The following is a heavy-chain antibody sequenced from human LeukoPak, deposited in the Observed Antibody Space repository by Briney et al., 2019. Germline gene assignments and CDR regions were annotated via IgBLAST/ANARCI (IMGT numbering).Heavy chain of an antibody. Sequence: WASVKVSCKASGYTFTGYYMHWVRQAPGQGLEWMGWINPNSGGTNYALKFQGRVTMTRDTSFSTAYMELTNLRSDDTAVYYCAKDPFSYCSGGSCYNFDYWGQGTLVTVSS. CDR2: INPNSGGT. V-gene: IGHV1-2*02. J-gene: IGHJ4*02. CDR1: GYTFTGYY. CDR3: AKDPFSYCSGGSCYNFDY. D-gene: IGHD2-15*01.